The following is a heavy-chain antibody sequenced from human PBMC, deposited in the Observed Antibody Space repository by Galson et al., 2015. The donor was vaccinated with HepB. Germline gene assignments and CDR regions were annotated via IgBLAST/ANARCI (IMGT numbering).Heavy chain of an antibody. J-gene: IGHJ4*02. CDR2: ISYDGSNE. CDR1: GFRLSTYG. Sequence: SLRLSCAASGFRLSTYGMHWVRQAPGKGLEWVAVISYDGSNEYYADSVKGRFTISRDNSKNTVSLQMNSLRAEDTALYYCARDFTSLVGGGHHYAGDYWGQGTLVTVSS. V-gene: IGHV3-30*03. D-gene: IGHD1-26*01. CDR3: ARDFTSLVGGGHHYAGDY.